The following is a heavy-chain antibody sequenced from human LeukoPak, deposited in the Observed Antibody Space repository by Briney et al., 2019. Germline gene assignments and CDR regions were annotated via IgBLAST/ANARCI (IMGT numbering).Heavy chain of an antibody. V-gene: IGHV3-23*01. CDR3: AKDRSCTNDICHGDFDY. CDR1: GFTFSSYA. J-gene: IGHJ4*02. D-gene: IGHD2-8*01. CDR2: ISGSGGST. Sequence: TGGSLRLSCAASGFTFSSYAVSWVRQAPGKGLEWVSSISGSGGSTYGADSVKGRFTISRDNSKNTLYLQMNSLRAEDTALYYCAKDRSCTNDICHGDFDYWGQGTLVTVSS.